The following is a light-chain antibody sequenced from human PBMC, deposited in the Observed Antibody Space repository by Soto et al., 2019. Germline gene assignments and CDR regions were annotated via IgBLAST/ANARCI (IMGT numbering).Light chain of an antibody. J-gene: IGKJ1*01. Sequence: EIMMTQSPATLSVSPGERATLSCRASQTVSGSLAWYQQKPGQAPRLLIYDASTRATGVPARFSGSRSGTEFTLTINSLQSEDFAFYYCQQYYDWPRFGQGTKVEIK. CDR1: QTVSGS. CDR2: DAS. CDR3: QQYYDWPR. V-gene: IGKV3-15*01.